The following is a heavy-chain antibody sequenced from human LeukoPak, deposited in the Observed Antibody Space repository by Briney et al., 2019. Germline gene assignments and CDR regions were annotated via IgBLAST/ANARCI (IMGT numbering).Heavy chain of an antibody. CDR2: IYYSGST. J-gene: IGHJ4*02. CDR3: ASITIAAAGTIGDYYFDY. V-gene: IGHV4-39*01. CDR1: ARSISSSSYY. Sequence: SETLSLTCTVSARSISSSSYYWGWLRQPPGEGLEWIGVIYYSGSTYYNPSLKSRVTISVDTSKNQFSLKLSSVAAADTDVYECASITIAAAGTIGDYYFDYWGQGTLVTVSS. D-gene: IGHD6-13*01.